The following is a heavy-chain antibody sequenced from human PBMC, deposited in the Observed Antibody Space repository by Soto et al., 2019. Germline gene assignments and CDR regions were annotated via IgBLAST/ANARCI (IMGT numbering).Heavy chain of an antibody. J-gene: IGHJ5*02. CDR2: INHSGST. V-gene: IGHV4-34*01. Sequence: PSEALSLTCAVYGGSSSGYYWSWVRQPPGKGLEGVGEINHSGSTNYNPSLKSRVTISVDTSKNQFSLKLSSVTDADTAVYYCARAHYAYVWGSYRRNWFDPWGQGTLVTVS. CDR1: GGSSSGYY. CDR3: ARAHYAYVWGSYRRNWFDP. D-gene: IGHD3-16*02.